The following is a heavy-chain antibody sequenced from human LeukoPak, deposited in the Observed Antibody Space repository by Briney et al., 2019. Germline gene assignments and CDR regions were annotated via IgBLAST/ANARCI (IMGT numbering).Heavy chain of an antibody. V-gene: IGHV1-2*02. CDR2: INPNSGGT. Sequence: ASVKVSCKASGYTFTGYYMHWVRQAPGQGLEWMGWINPNSGGTNYAQKFQGRVTMTRDTSISTAYMELSRLRSDDTAVYYCARTYYDFWSGWYYHYMDVWGKGTTVTVSS. D-gene: IGHD3-3*01. J-gene: IGHJ6*03. CDR3: ARTYYDFWSGWYYHYMDV. CDR1: GYTFTGYY.